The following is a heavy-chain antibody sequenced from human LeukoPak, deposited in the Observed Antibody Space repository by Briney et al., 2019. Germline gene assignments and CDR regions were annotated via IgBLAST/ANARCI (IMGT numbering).Heavy chain of an antibody. CDR3: ARGKGFVGHFDF. CDR1: GGSFTNNA. J-gene: IGHJ4*02. V-gene: IGHV1-69*06. D-gene: IGHD3-3*01. CDR2: ILPIFGTA. Sequence: ASVKVSCKVSGGSFTNNAISWVRQAPGQGTEWMGRILPIFGTAEYAERFQGRVTITADKSTTTAYMELTSLKVEDTALYFCARGKGFVGHFDFWGQGTLVTVSS.